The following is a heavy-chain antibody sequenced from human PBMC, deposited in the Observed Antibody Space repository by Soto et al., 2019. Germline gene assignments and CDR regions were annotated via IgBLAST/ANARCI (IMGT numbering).Heavy chain of an antibody. V-gene: IGHV3-30*18. D-gene: IGHD3-10*01. CDR1: GFTFSSYG. J-gene: IGHJ6*03. CDR3: AKDGVHLLWFGELPRSYMDV. Sequence: GGSLRLSCAASGFTFSSYGMHWVRQAPGKGLEWVAVISYDGSNKYYADSVKGRFTISRDNSKNTLYLKMNSLGAEDTAVYYCAKDGVHLLWFGELPRSYMDVWGKGTTVTVSS. CDR2: ISYDGSNK.